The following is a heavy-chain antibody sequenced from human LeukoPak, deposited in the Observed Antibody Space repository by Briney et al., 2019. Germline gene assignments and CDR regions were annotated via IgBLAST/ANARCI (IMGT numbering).Heavy chain of an antibody. CDR3: AREHGDYNY. V-gene: IGHV4-34*01. Sequence: SETLSLTCAVYGGSFRGYYWSWIRQPPGKGLEWIGEINHSGSTNYNPSLKSRATISVDTSKNQFSLKLSSVTAADTAVYYCAREHGDYNYWGQGTLVTVSS. CDR2: INHSGST. CDR1: GGSFRGYY. J-gene: IGHJ4*02. D-gene: IGHD4-17*01.